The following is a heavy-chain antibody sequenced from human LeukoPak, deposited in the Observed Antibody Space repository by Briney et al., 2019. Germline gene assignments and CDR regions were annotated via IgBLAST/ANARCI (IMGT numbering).Heavy chain of an antibody. CDR3: AREMDFWSGYFDPRPYYYGMDV. D-gene: IGHD3-3*01. J-gene: IGHJ6*02. Sequence: PPGGSLRLSCAASGFTFSSYGMHWVRQAPGKGLEWVAVIWYDGSNKYYADSVKGRFTISRDNSKNTLYLQMNSLRAEDTAVYYCAREMDFWSGYFDPRPYYYGMDVWGQGTTVTVSS. CDR2: IWYDGSNK. CDR1: GFTFSSYG. V-gene: IGHV3-33*01.